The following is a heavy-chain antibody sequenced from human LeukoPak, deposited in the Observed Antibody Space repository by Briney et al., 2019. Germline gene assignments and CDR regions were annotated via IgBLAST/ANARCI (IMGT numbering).Heavy chain of an antibody. CDR3: ARSISRDGYNNFDC. CDR2: IWYDGSNK. Sequence: GGSLRLSCVASGFTFSSYGMHWVRQAPGKGLEWVAVIWYDGSNKYYADSVKGRFTVSRDNSKNTLYLQMNSPGAEDTAVYYCARSISRDGYNNFDCWGQGTLVTVSS. J-gene: IGHJ4*02. V-gene: IGHV3-33*01. D-gene: IGHD5-24*01. CDR1: GFTFSSYG.